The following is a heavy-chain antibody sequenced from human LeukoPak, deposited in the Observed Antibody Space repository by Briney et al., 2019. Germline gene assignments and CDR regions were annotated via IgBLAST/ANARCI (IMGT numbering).Heavy chain of an antibody. CDR3: ARGSVDIYYFDY. V-gene: IGHV1-69*04. J-gene: IGHJ4*02. Sequence: GSSVKVSCKASGGTFSSYAISWVRQAPGQGLEWMGRIIPILGIANYAQQFQGRVTITADKSTSTAYMELSSLRSEDTAVYYCARGSVDIYYFDYWGQGTLVTVSS. CDR1: GGTFSSYA. D-gene: IGHD3-10*01. CDR2: IIPILGIA.